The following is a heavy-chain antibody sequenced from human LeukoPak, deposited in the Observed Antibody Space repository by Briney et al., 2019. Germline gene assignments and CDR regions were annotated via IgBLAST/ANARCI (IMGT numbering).Heavy chain of an antibody. CDR2: INQSGST. CDR1: TGSFSGYY. J-gene: IGHJ6*03. D-gene: IGHD3-3*01. CDR3: ARQPASNYDFWSGSHSYYYYMDV. V-gene: IGHV4-34*01. Sequence: SETLSLTCAVYTGSFSGYYWTWIRQPPGKGLEWIGEINQSGSTNYNPSLKSRVSISADTSKNQFSLKLTSVTAADTAVYYCARQPASNYDFWSGSHSYYYYMDVWGEGTTVTISS.